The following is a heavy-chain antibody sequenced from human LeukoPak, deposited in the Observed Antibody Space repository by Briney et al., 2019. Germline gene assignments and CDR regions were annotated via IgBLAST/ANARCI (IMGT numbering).Heavy chain of an antibody. CDR2: FDPEDGET. J-gene: IGHJ4*02. CDR3: AKFPPPVIRGNWGSTGDY. CDR1: GYTLTELS. Sequence: EASVKVSCKVSGYTLTELSMHWVRQAPGKGLEWMGGFDPEDGETIYAQKFQGRVTMTEDTSTDTAYMELSSLRSEDTAVYYCAKFPPPVIRGNWGSTGDYWGQGTLVAVSS. V-gene: IGHV1-24*01. D-gene: IGHD7-27*01.